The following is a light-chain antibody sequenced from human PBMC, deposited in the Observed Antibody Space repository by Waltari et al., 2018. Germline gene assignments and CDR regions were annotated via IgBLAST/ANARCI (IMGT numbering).Light chain of an antibody. CDR2: TDG. CDR3: QVWDGTSDHVV. V-gene: IGLV3-21*04. Sequence: SSVLTQPPSVSVAPGETARITCGGNYIGSKSVHWYQQRPGQAPVLVIFTDGDRPSGIPERFSGSNSGNTATLTISRVEAGDEADFFCQVWDGTSDHVVFGGGTKLTVL. CDR1: YIGSKS. J-gene: IGLJ3*02.